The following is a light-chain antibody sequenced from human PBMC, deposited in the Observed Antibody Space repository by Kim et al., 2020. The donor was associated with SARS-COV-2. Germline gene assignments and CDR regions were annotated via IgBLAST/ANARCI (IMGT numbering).Light chain of an antibody. CDR2: GAS. Sequence: PPGDSATLSCRASRNIGNNLAWFQQNPGQAPRLLISGASTRAPGIPARFRGSGFGTDFTLTISSLQSEDFAVYYCQQYDSWPPLTFGGGTKVDIK. V-gene: IGKV3-15*01. CDR1: RNIGNN. CDR3: QQYDSWPPLT. J-gene: IGKJ4*01.